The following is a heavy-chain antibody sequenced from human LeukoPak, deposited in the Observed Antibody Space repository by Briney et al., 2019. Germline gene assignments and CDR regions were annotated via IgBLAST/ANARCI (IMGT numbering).Heavy chain of an antibody. V-gene: IGHV3-21*01. J-gene: IGHJ5*02. CDR2: ISSSSSYI. CDR3: ARDGSGGFWSGYRNWFDP. CDR1: GFTFSSYS. Sequence: KPGGSLRLSCAASGFTFSSYSMNWVRQAPGKGLEWVSSISSSSSYIYYADSVKGRFTISRDNAKNSLYLQMNSLRAEDTAVYYCARDGSGGFWSGYRNWFDPWDQGTLVTVSS. D-gene: IGHD3-3*01.